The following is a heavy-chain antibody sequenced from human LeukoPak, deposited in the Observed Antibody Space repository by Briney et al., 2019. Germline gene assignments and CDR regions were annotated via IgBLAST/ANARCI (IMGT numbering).Heavy chain of an antibody. CDR3: ARRRSSTLIDY. CDR2: IYPGDSDT. Sequence: GESLKISCQGSGYSFTDYWIGWVRQMPGRGLERMGIIYPGDSDTRYSPSFQGQVTFSADKCTSTAYLQWSSLKASDTAMYFCARRRSSTLIDYWGQGTLVTVSS. V-gene: IGHV5-51*01. D-gene: IGHD3-10*01. CDR1: GYSFTDYW. J-gene: IGHJ4*02.